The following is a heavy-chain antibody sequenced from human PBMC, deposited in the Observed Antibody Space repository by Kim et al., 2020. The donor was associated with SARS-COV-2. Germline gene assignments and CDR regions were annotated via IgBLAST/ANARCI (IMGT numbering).Heavy chain of an antibody. CDR2: SYYSGST. J-gene: IGHJ4*02. D-gene: IGHD1-26*01. V-gene: IGHV4-39*07. Sequence: SETLSLTCTVSGGSISSSSYYWGWIRQPPGKGLEWIGSSYYSGSTYYNPSLKSLVTISVDTSKNQFSLKLSSVTAADTAVYYCARVIVGATTLDYWGQGTLVTVSS. CDR1: GGSISSSSYY. CDR3: ARVIVGATTLDY.